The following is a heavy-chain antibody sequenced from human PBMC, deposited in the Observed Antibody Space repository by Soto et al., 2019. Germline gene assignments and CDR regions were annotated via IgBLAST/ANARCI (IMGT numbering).Heavy chain of an antibody. Sequence: PEGALRLSCVASGCSFSDYYKSWIRQAPGKGLEWVSYISSSSSYTNYADSVKGRFTISRDNAKNSLYLQMNSLRAEDTAVYYCASYIAAAGKNYFGYWGQGTLVTVSS. CDR2: ISSSSSYT. J-gene: IGHJ4*02. D-gene: IGHD6-13*01. CDR3: ASYIAAAGKNYFGY. CDR1: GCSFSDYY. V-gene: IGHV3-11*06.